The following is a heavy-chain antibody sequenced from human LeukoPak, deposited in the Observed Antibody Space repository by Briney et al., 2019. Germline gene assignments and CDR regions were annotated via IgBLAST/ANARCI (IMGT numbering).Heavy chain of an antibody. Sequence: ASVNVSYKPSRYTFTRYYMRCVGLAPAHPLEGMGWIYPNSGGRNYAEKFQGRVTKTRETSISTAYIELSRLRSDDRAVDYCARGREYCTSTRCPKRFDPWGQGTLVTVSS. CDR2: IYPNSGGR. J-gene: IGHJ5*02. V-gene: IGHV1-2*02. CDR1: RYTFTRYY. CDR3: ARGREYCTSTRCPKRFDP. D-gene: IGHD2-2*01.